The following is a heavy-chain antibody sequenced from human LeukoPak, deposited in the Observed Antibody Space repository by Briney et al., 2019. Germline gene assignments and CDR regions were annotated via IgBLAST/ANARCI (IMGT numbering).Heavy chain of an antibody. CDR2: INPNSGGT. V-gene: IGHV1-2*02. D-gene: IGHD2-2*01. J-gene: IGHJ4*02. Sequence: VASVKVSCKASGYTFTGYYMHWVRQAPGRGLEWMGWINPNSGGTNYAQKFQGRVTMTRDTSISTAYMELSRLRSDDTAVYYCARDETSSTSCFDYWGQGTLVTVSS. CDR3: ARDETSSTSCFDY. CDR1: GYTFTGYY.